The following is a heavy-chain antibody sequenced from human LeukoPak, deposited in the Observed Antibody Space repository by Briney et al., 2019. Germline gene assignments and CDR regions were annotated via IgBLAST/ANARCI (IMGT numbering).Heavy chain of an antibody. D-gene: IGHD2-15*01. CDR2: TSASGDYT. CDR3: AKAHCGGGGCLPYYFDY. V-gene: IGHV3-23*01. J-gene: IGHJ4*02. CDR1: GFMFSSYI. Sequence: PGGSLRLSCAASGFMFSSYIIAWVRQPPGKGLEWVSATSASGDYTYYADSVKGRFTISRDNSQNTLYVQMNSLRVEDTAIYYCAKAHCGGGGCLPYYFDYWGQGTLVTVSS.